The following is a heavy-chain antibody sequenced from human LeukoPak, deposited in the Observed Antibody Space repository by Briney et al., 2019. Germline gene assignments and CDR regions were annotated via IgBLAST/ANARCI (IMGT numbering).Heavy chain of an antibody. D-gene: IGHD5-18*01. CDR2: MSYDGSNK. CDR1: GFTFSSYA. CDR3: ARDLNSCGSTGGDY. J-gene: IGHJ4*02. V-gene: IGHV3-30-3*01. Sequence: PGGSLRLSCAASGFTFSSYAMHWVRQAPGKGLEWVAVMSYDGSNKYYADSVKGRFTISRDNSKNTLYLQMNSLRAEDTAVYYCARDLNSCGSTGGDYWGQGTLVTVSS.